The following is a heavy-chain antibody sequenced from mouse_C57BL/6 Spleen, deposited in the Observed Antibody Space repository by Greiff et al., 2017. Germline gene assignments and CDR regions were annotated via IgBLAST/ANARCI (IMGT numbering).Heavy chain of an antibody. D-gene: IGHD5-1*01. V-gene: IGHV5-4*01. CDR2: ISDGGSYT. J-gene: IGHJ2*01. Sequence: EVQLVESGGGLVKPGGSLKLSCAASGFTFSCYAMSWVRQTPEKRLEWVATISDGGSYTYYPDNVKGRFTISRDNAKNNLYLEMSHMKSEDTAMYYWARDSTYEGSPLDYWGQGTTLTVSS. CDR1: GFTFSCYA. CDR3: ARDSTYEGSPLDY.